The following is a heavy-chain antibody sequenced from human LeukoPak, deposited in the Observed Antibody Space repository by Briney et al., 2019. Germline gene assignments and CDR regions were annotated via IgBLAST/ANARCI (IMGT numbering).Heavy chain of an antibody. V-gene: IGHV3-21*01. CDR1: GFTFSSYS. Sequence: GGSLRLSCAASGFTFSSYSMNWVRQAPGKGLEWVSSISSSSSYIYYADSVKGRFTISRDNAKNSLYLQMNSLRAEDTAVYYCATPPQGKYYDSSSWGQGTLVTVSS. CDR3: ATPPQGKYYDSSS. J-gene: IGHJ4*02. D-gene: IGHD3-22*01. CDR2: ISSSSSYI.